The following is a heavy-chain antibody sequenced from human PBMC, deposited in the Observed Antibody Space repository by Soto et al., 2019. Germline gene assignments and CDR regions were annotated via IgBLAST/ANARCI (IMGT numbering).Heavy chain of an antibody. Sequence: GGSLRLSCAASGFTFNNAWMSWVRQAPGKGLEWVGRIKSTVDGGTTDYAAPVKGRFTISRDDSRNTMDLQMNSLKTEDTGVYYCTVSRWAARAYYYDYGIDVWGQGATVTVSS. V-gene: IGHV3-15*01. CDR2: IKSTVDGGTT. D-gene: IGHD6-6*01. CDR1: GFTFNNAW. CDR3: TVSRWAARAYYYDYGIDV. J-gene: IGHJ6*02.